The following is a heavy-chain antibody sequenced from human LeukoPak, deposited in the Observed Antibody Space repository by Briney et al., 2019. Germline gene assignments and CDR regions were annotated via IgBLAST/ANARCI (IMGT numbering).Heavy chain of an antibody. D-gene: IGHD6-19*01. CDR1: GGSISSYY. CDR2: ISYSGST. CDR3: ARHIDNGWYAF. V-gene: IGHV4-59*08. J-gene: IGHJ4*02. Sequence: PSETLSLTCTVSGGSISSYYWSWIRQPPGKGLEWIGYISYSGSTNYNPSLKSRVTMSVDRSRNQFPLKLNSVTAADTAVYYCARHIDNGWYAFWGQGTLVTVSS.